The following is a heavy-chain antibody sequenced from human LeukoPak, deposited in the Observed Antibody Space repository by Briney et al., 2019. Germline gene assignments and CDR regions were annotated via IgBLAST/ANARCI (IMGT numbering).Heavy chain of an antibody. Sequence: PGGSLRLSCAASGFTFSSYAMTWVRQAPGKGLEWVSALSGSGGSKYYADSVKGRFTVSRDNSQNTLYLQMNSLRAEDTAVYYCAKAARYSLAYFYYVDYWGQGTLVSVSS. CDR2: LSGSGGSK. V-gene: IGHV3-23*01. J-gene: IGHJ4*02. CDR1: GFTFSSYA. CDR3: AKAARYSLAYFYYVDY. D-gene: IGHD6-13*01.